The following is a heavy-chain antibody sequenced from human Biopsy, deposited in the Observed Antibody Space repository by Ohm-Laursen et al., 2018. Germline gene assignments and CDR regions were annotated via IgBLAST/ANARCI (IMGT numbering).Heavy chain of an antibody. J-gene: IGHJ4*02. CDR1: GDSLSSGPDN. D-gene: IGHD6-19*01. V-gene: IGHV4-61*01. CDR3: ARGRRTSGWPYFAN. Sequence: SDTLSLTCPVSGDSLSSGPDNWSWIRQPPGQGLEYIGFIYSGGNTNYNPSLQNRVTMSVDTSKNQFSLKLSSVIAADTAVYYCARGRRTSGWPYFANWGQGTLVIVSS. CDR2: IYSGGNT.